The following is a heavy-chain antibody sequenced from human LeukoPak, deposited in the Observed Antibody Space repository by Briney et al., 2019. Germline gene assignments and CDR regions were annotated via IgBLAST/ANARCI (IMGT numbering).Heavy chain of an antibody. CDR1: GASISSSSYY. CDR2: IYYSGGT. Sequence: PSETLSLTCTVSGASISSSSYYWGWIRQPPGKGLERVGSIYYSGGTYYNPSLKSRVTKSVDTSNNQFSLKLSSVTAADTAVYYCARGRYVTTRGGAAAGFLDYWGQGTLVTVST. CDR3: ARGRYVTTRGGAAAGFLDY. V-gene: IGHV4-39*07. J-gene: IGHJ4*02. D-gene: IGHD6-13*01.